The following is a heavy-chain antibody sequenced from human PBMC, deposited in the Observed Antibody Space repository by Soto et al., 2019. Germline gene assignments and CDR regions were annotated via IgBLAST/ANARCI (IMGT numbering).Heavy chain of an antibody. CDR2: IYYSGST. CDR1: GGSISSSSYY. Sequence: TSETLSLTCTVSGGSISSSSYYWGWIRQPPGKGLEWIGSIYYSGSTYYNPSLKSRVTISVDTSKNQFSLKLSSVTAADTAVYYCASQSPAASRSVFYMDVWGKGTTVTVSS. D-gene: IGHD6-13*01. J-gene: IGHJ6*03. V-gene: IGHV4-39*01. CDR3: ASQSPAASRSVFYMDV.